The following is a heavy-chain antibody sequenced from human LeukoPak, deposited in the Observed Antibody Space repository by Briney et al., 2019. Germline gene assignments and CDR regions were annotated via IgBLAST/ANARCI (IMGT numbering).Heavy chain of an antibody. CDR1: GFIFSNYG. Sequence: GGSLRLSCVASGFIFSNYGMTWVRQAPGEGLEWVSTISGDGRNTHYADSVKGRFAISRDNSMATLYLHMNNLRVEDTAVYYCATCSSTSGYWGQGTLVTVSS. V-gene: IGHV3-23*01. CDR2: ISGDGRNT. CDR3: ATCSSTSGY. D-gene: IGHD2-2*01. J-gene: IGHJ4*02.